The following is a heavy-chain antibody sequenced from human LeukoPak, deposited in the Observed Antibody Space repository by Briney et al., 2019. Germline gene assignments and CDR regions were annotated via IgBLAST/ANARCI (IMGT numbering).Heavy chain of an antibody. CDR2: INHSGST. V-gene: IGHV4-34*01. D-gene: IGHD2-21*01. J-gene: IGHJ3*02. Sequence: PSETLSLTCAVYGGSFSGYYWNWIRQPPGKGLEWIGEINHSGSTKYNPSLKSRVTISVDASKNRFSLKLRSVTAADTAVYYCAVELVGGRAFDIWGQGTMVTVSS. CDR3: AVELVGGRAFDI. CDR1: GGSFSGYY.